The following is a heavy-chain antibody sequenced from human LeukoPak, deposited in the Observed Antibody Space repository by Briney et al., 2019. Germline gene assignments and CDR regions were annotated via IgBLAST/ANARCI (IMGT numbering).Heavy chain of an antibody. CDR1: GGSFSGYY. CDR2: INPSGGT. V-gene: IGHV4-34*01. CDR3: ARGGSMYGMDV. J-gene: IGHJ6*02. D-gene: IGHD2-8*01. Sequence: PSETPSLTCAVYGGSFSGYYWNWIRQPPGKGLEWIGEINPSGGTKNNPSLKSRVSISVDMSKKQFSLKLSSVTAADTAVYYCARGGSMYGMDVWGQGTTVTVSS.